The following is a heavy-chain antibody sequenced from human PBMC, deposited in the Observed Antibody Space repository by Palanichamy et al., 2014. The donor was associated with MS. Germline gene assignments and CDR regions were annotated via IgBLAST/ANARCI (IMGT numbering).Heavy chain of an antibody. CDR2: MNPNSGNT. D-gene: IGHD2-15*01. J-gene: IGHJ6*03. Sequence: QLVQSGAEVMKPGASVKVSCKASGYTFTSYDINWVRQATGQGLEWMGWMNPNSGNTGYAQKFQGRVTMTRNTSISTAYMELSSLRSEDTAVYYCARGRVDCSGGSCYYYYYMDVWGKGTTVTVSS. CDR1: GYTFTSYD. CDR3: ARGRVDCSGGSCYYYYYMDV. V-gene: IGHV1-8*01.